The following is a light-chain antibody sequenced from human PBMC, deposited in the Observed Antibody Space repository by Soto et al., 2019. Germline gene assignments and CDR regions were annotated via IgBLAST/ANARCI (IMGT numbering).Light chain of an antibody. Sequence: QCARTQAASGSGAAGEASAISCTGTSSDVGAYNYVSWYLQYPGKAPKLVIFDVSFRPSGVSNRFSGSKSGNTASLTISGLQAEDEADYYCKSFTTSDTYVFGTGTKVTVL. J-gene: IGLJ1*01. CDR1: SSDVGAYNY. CDR2: DVS. V-gene: IGLV2-14*01. CDR3: KSFTTSDTYV.